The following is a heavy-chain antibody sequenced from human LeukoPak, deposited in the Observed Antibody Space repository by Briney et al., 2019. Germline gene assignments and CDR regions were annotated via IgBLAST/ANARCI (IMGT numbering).Heavy chain of an antibody. J-gene: IGHJ4*02. CDR3: ARRNFCSRTSCYLF. CDR2: IYPGDSDT. CDR1: GYRFTSYW. D-gene: IGHD2-2*01. V-gene: IGHV5-51*01. Sequence: GESLKISCKGSGYRFTSYWIGWVRQMPGKGVEWMGIIYPGDSDTRYSPSFQGQVTISADKSISTAYLQWSSLKATDTAMYYCARRNFCSRTSCYLFWGQGTLVTVSS.